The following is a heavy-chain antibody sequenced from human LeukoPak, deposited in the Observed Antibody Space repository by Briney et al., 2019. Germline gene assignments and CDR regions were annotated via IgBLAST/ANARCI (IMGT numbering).Heavy chain of an antibody. V-gene: IGHV4-59*01. J-gene: IGHJ4*02. CDR1: GGTISSYY. CDR2: IYYSGST. Sequence: SETLSLTCTVSGGTISSYYWSWIRQPPGKGLERIAYIYYSGSTKYYPALKSRVTISVDASKTQFSHKLNSVTTADEAVYYCAGGSRELSYFAYWGEGSLVTVSS. D-gene: IGHD1-7*01. CDR3: AGGSRELSYFAY.